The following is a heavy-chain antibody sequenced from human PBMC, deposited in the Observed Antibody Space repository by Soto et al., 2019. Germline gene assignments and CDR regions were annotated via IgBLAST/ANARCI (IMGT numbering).Heavy chain of an antibody. V-gene: IGHV1-18*01. D-gene: IGHD3-22*01. CDR1: GYTFTSYG. CDR3: ARDIPYDSSGYLSDP. CDR2: ISAYNGNT. J-gene: IGHJ5*02. Sequence: GASVKVSCKASGYTFTSYGISWVRQAPGQGLEWMGWISAYNGNTNYAQKLQGRVTMTTDTSTSTAYMELRSLRSGDTAVYYCARDIPYDSSGYLSDPWGQGTLVTVSS.